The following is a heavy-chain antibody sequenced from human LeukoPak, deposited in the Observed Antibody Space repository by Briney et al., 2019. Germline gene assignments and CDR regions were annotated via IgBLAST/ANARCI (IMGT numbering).Heavy chain of an antibody. J-gene: IGHJ4*02. CDR3: ARDSPGVGATVDY. CDR2: MNPNSGNT. D-gene: IGHD1-26*01. V-gene: IGHV1-8*02. Sequence: ASVKVSCKASGYTFTSYDINWVRQATGQGLEWMGWMNPNSGNTGYAQKLQGRVTMTTDTSTSTAYMELRSLRSDDTAVYYCARDSPGVGATVDYWGQGTLVTVSS. CDR1: GYTFTSYD.